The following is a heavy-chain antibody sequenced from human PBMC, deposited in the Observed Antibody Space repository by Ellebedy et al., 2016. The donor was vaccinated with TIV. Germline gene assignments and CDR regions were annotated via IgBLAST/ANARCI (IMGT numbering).Heavy chain of an antibody. CDR1: GDSISSGDHY. D-gene: IGHD2-15*01. Sequence: SETLSLTXTVSGDSISSGDHYWSWIRQYPGKGLEWIGNIYYSGSTYYNPSLKSRLTISVDTSKSQFSLRLSSVTAADTALYYCPRARVNRDIAYGNWFDPWGQGTLVTVSS. CDR2: IYYSGST. V-gene: IGHV4-31*03. CDR3: PRARVNRDIAYGNWFDP. J-gene: IGHJ5*02.